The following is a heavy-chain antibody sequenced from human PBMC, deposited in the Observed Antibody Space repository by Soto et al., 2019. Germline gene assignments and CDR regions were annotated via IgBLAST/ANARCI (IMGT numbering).Heavy chain of an antibody. Sequence: PGGSLRLSCAASGFTFSSYAMSWVRQAPGKGLEWVSAISGSGGSTYYADSVKGRFTISRDNSKNTLYLQMNSLRAEDTAVYYCAKGVYPRTYYDILTGYPGAFDSWGQGTMVTVAS. D-gene: IGHD3-9*01. CDR1: GFTFSSYA. J-gene: IGHJ3*02. V-gene: IGHV3-23*01. CDR2: ISGSGGST. CDR3: AKGVYPRTYYDILTGYPGAFDS.